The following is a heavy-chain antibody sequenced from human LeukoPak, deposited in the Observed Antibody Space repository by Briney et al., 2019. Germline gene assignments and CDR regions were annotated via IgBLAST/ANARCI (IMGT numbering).Heavy chain of an antibody. CDR1: GGSISSSSYY. Sequence: SETLSLTCTASGGSISSSSYYWGWIRQPPGKGLEWIGSIYYSGSTYYNPSLKSRVTISVDTSKNQFSLKLSSVTAADTAVYYCASAPWGYFDYWGQGTLVTVSS. J-gene: IGHJ4*02. D-gene: IGHD3-16*01. CDR3: ASAPWGYFDY. V-gene: IGHV4-39*01. CDR2: IYYSGST.